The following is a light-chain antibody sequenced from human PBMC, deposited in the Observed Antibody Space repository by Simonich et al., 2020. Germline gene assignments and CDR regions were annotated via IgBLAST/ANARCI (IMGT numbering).Light chain of an antibody. CDR3: QQYYSTPPYT. V-gene: IGKV4-1*01. CDR1: QSVLYSSNTKNN. CDR2: WAP. Sequence: DIVMTQSPDSLAVSLGERATINCKSSQSVLYSSNTKNNLAWYQQKPGQPPKLLIYWAPTRESGVPDRCSGSGSGTDFTLTISSLQAEDVAVYYCQQYYSTPPYTFGQGTKLEIK. J-gene: IGKJ2*01.